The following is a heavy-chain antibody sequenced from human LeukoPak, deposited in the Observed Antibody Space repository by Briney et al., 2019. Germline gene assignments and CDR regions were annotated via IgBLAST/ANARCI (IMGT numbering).Heavy chain of an antibody. D-gene: IGHD2-15*01. Sequence: KPGGSLRLSCAASGFTFSDYYMSWIRQAPGKGLEWVSYISSSGSTIYYADSVKGRFTISRDNAKNSLYLQMNSLRAEDTAVYYCTGYCSGGSCFTAGHWGQGTLVTVSS. CDR1: GFTFSDYY. CDR2: ISSSGSTI. J-gene: IGHJ4*02. CDR3: TGYCSGGSCFTAGH. V-gene: IGHV3-11*01.